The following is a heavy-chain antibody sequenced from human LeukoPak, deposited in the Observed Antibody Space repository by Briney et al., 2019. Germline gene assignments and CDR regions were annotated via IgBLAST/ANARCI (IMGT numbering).Heavy chain of an antibody. CDR3: AARSNRGYSSGWYYFDY. V-gene: IGHV3-9*03. CDR2: ISWNSGSI. CDR1: GFTFDDYA. D-gene: IGHD6-19*01. J-gene: IGHJ4*02. Sequence: GRSLRLSCAPSGFTFDDYAMHWVRQAPGKGLEWVSGISWNSGSIVYADSVKGRFTISRDNAKNSLYLQMNSLRAEDMALYYCAARSNRGYSSGWYYFDYWGQGTLVTVSS.